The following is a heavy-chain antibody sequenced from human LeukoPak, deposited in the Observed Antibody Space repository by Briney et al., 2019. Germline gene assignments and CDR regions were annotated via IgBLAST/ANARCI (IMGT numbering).Heavy chain of an antibody. Sequence: GGSLRLSCAASGFTVSSNYMSWVRQAPGKGLEWVSVIYSGGSTYYADSVKGRFTISRDNSKNTLYLQMNSLRAGDTAVYYCASTPEQYYDFWSGYYPSFDYWGQGTLVTVSS. CDR2: IYSGGST. V-gene: IGHV3-66*01. D-gene: IGHD3-3*01. J-gene: IGHJ4*02. CDR3: ASTPEQYYDFWSGYYPSFDY. CDR1: GFTVSSNY.